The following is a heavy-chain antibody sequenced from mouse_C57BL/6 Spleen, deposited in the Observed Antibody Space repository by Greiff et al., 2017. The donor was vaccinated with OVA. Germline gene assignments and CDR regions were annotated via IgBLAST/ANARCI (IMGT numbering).Heavy chain of an antibody. CDR1: GYAFSSSW. V-gene: IGHV1-82*01. Sequence: VQLQQSGPELVKPGASVKISCKASGYAFSSSWMNWVKQRPGKGLEWIGRIYPGDGDTNYNGKFKGKATLTADKSSSTAYMQLSSLTSEDSAVYFCARGGVEGYEAMDYWGQGTSVTVSS. J-gene: IGHJ4*01. CDR2: IYPGDGDT. D-gene: IGHD2-14*01. CDR3: ARGGVEGYEAMDY.